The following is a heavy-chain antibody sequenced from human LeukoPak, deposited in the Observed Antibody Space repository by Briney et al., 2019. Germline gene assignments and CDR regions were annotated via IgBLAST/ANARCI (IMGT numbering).Heavy chain of an antibody. D-gene: IGHD5-12*01. CDR1: GGSISSSIYY. CDR2: IYYSGST. J-gene: IGHJ4*02. V-gene: IGHV4-39*01. Sequence: PSETLSLTCTVSGGSISSSIYYWGWIRQPPGKGLEWIGSIYYSGSTYYNPSLKSRVTISVDTSKNQFSLKLSSVTAADTAVYYCARVLGRGGYAYFDYWGLGTLVTVSS. CDR3: ARVLGRGGYAYFDY.